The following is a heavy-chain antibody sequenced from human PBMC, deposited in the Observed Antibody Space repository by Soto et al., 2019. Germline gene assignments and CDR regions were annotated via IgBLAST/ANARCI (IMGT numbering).Heavy chain of an antibody. Sequence: SETLSLTCTVSGGSISSYYWSWIRQPPGKGLEWIGYIYYSGSTNYNPSLKSRVTILIDTSKNQFSLKLSSVTAADTAVYYSGRDGGHYGWGSYYKNGFDPWGQETLVTVPS. CDR3: GRDGGHYGWGSYYKNGFDP. V-gene: IGHV4-59*01. CDR1: GGSISSYY. CDR2: IYYSGST. J-gene: IGHJ5*02. D-gene: IGHD3-10*01.